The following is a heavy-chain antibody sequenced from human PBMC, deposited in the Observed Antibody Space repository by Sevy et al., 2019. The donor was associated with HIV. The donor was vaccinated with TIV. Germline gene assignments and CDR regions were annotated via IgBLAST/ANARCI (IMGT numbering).Heavy chain of an antibody. Sequence: GGSLRLSCSASGFTLSSYGMHWVRQAPGKGLEYVSAISSDGGSTYYAVSVKRRFTISRDNSKNTLYLQMRSLRAEDTAVYYCVKSLPTVTRFDYWGQGTLVTVSS. CDR2: ISSDGGST. D-gene: IGHD4-17*01. J-gene: IGHJ4*02. CDR3: VKSLPTVTRFDY. V-gene: IGHV3-64D*06. CDR1: GFTLSSYG.